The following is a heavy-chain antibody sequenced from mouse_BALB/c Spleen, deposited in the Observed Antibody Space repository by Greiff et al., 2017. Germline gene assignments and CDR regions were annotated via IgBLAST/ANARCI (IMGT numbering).Heavy chain of an antibody. CDR1: GYSITSGYY. Sequence: EVQLQESGPGLVKPSQSLSLTCSVTGYSITSGYYWNWLRQFPGNKLEWMGYISYDGSNNYNPSLKNRISITRDTSKNQFFLKLNSVTTEDTATYDCARDGQAYYYAMDYWGQGTSVTVSS. CDR2: ISYDGSN. CDR3: ARDGQAYYYAMDY. V-gene: IGHV3-6*02. J-gene: IGHJ4*01. D-gene: IGHD3-2*02.